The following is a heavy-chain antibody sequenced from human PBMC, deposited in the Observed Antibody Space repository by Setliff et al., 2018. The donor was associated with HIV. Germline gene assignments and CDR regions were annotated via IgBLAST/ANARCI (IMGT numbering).Heavy chain of an antibody. CDR1: GYIFTSYD. CDR3: ARGLNVLSGYTWVV. J-gene: IGHJ4*02. D-gene: IGHD3-3*01. V-gene: IGHV1-8*02. Sequence: ASVKVSCKASGYIFTSYDIHWVRQATGQVLEWMGRMTPKSGNTGNTQKFRGRITMTRDTSTNTAYMELSSLPSDDTAVYYCARGLNVLSGYTWVVWGQGTPVTVSS. CDR2: MTPKSGNT.